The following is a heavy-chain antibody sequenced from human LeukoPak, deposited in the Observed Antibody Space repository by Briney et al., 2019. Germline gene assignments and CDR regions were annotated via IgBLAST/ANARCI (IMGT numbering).Heavy chain of an antibody. Sequence: KPSETLSLTCTVSGYSISSDYYWGWIRQTPGKGLEWIGSVYHSGTTYHNPSLRSRVTMSVDTYKNQFSLTLTSVTAADTALYYCTRELAGTTVEDWGQGTLVTVSS. D-gene: IGHD1-1*01. V-gene: IGHV4-38-2*02. J-gene: IGHJ4*02. CDR1: GYSISSDYY. CDR2: VYHSGTT. CDR3: TRELAGTTVED.